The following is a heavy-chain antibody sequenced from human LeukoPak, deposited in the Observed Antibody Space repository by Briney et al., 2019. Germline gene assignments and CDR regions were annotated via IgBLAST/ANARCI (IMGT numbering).Heavy chain of an antibody. CDR2: INHSGST. V-gene: IGHV4-34*01. J-gene: IGHJ4*02. CDR1: GGSFSGYY. CDR3: ARRGSSSWYNYFDY. Sequence: SETLSLTCAVYGGSFSGYYWSWIRQPPGRGLEWIGEINHSGSTNYNPSLKSRVTISVDTSKNQFSLKLSSVTAADTAVYCCARRGSSSWYNYFDYWGQGTLVTVSS. D-gene: IGHD6-13*01.